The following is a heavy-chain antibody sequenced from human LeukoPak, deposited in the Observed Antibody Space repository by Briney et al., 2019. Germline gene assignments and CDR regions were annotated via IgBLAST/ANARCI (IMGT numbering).Heavy chain of an antibody. CDR3: ARGLFLSGYLDAFDI. V-gene: IGHV3-53*01. CDR1: GFTVNNKY. CDR2: IYNDGRT. D-gene: IGHD3-22*01. Sequence: PGGSLRLSCAASGFTVNNKYMTWVRQAPGKGLEWVSLIYNDGRTYYADSVKGRCTISRDNSKNVLYLQMNSLKVEDTALYFCARGLFLSGYLDAFDIWGQGTVVTVSS. J-gene: IGHJ3*02.